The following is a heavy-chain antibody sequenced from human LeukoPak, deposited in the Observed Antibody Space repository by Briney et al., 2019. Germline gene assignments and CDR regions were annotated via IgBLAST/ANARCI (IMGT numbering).Heavy chain of an antibody. CDR2: IYYSGST. V-gene: IGHV4-59*01. CDR1: GGSISSYY. J-gene: IGHJ4*02. D-gene: IGHD3-10*01. CDR3: ARDRGGQLGE. Sequence: SVTLSLTCTVSGGSISSYYWSWIRQPPGKGLEWIGYIYYSGSTNYNPSLKSRVTISVDTSKNQFSLKLSSVTAADTAVYYCARDRGGQLGEWGQGTLVTVSS.